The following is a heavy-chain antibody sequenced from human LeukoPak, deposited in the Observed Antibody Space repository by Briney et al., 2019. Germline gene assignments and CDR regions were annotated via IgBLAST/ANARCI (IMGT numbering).Heavy chain of an antibody. J-gene: IGHJ4*02. D-gene: IGHD1-26*01. CDR2: IYYSGGT. V-gene: IGHV4-39*01. CDR3: ARHRGGSSYY. CDR1: GGSISSSSYY. Sequence: HSETLSLTCTVSGGSISSSSYYWGWIRQPPGKGLEWIGSIYYSGGTYYNPSLKSRVTISVDTSKNQFSLKLSSVTAADTAVYYCARHRGGSSYYWGQGTLVTVSS.